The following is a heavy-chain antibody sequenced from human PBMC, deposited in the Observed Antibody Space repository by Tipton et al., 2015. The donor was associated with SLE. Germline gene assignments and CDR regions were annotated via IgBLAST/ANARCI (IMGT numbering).Heavy chain of an antibody. CDR2: INHSGVT. Sequence: TLSLTCAVYGGSFSDYYWSWIRQPPGKGLEWIGEINHSGVTNYNPSLKSRLSISLDMSKNQFSLKLDSVTAADTAVYFCARGQYYGSGTYYYYWGQGTLVTVSS. D-gene: IGHD3-10*01. V-gene: IGHV4-34*01. CDR1: GGSFSDYY. J-gene: IGHJ4*02. CDR3: ARGQYYGSGTYYYY.